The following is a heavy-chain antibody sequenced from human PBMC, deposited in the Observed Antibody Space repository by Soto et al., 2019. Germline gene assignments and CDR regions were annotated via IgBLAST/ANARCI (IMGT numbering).Heavy chain of an antibody. CDR1: GFTFSSYG. Sequence: QVQLVESGGGVVQPGRPLRLSCAVSGFTFSSYGMNWVRQAPGKGLEWVAAIYYDGSNKYYADSVRGRFTISRDNFKNTRYLHMNSLRAEDTAVYYCARDSKDDSSGYYAGFDYWGQGTLVTVSS. V-gene: IGHV3-33*01. J-gene: IGHJ4*02. CDR3: ARDSKDDSSGYYAGFDY. CDR2: IYYDGSNK. D-gene: IGHD3-22*01.